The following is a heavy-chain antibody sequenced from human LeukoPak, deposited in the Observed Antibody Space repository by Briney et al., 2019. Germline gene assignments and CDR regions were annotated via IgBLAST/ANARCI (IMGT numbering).Heavy chain of an antibody. J-gene: IGHJ4*02. CDR2: IIPILGIA. Sequence: SVKVSCKASGGTFSSYAISWVRQAPGQGLEWMGRIIPILGIANYAQKCQGRVTITADKSTSTAYMELSSLRSEDTAVYYCASAPYYDFWSGTYYFDYWGQGTLVTVSP. V-gene: IGHV1-69*04. D-gene: IGHD3-3*01. CDR3: ASAPYYDFWSGTYYFDY. CDR1: GGTFSSYA.